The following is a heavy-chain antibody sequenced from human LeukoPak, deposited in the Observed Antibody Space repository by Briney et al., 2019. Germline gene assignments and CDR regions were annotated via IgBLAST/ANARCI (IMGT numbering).Heavy chain of an antibody. CDR1: GFIFSNYG. Sequence: GGSLRLSCAASGFIFSNYGMHWVRQAPGKGLEWVAVISYDGSDKYYADSVKGRFTISRDNSKNTLYLQMNSLRAEDTAVYYCAKAIVWTTGELDPWGQGTLVTVSS. D-gene: IGHD3-10*01. J-gene: IGHJ5*02. V-gene: IGHV3-30*18. CDR2: ISYDGSDK. CDR3: AKAIVWTTGELDP.